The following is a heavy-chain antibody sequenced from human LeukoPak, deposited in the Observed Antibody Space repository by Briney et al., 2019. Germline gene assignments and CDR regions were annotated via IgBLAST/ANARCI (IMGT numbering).Heavy chain of an antibody. Sequence: SVKVSCKASGGTFNSYAISWVRQAPGQGLEWMGRIIPIFGIANYAQKFQSRVTITADKSTSTAYMELSSLRSGDTAVYYCARAAQQLVHIFDYWGQGTLVTVSS. CDR1: GGTFNSYA. CDR3: ARAAQQLVHIFDY. V-gene: IGHV1-69*04. CDR2: IIPIFGIA. D-gene: IGHD6-13*01. J-gene: IGHJ4*02.